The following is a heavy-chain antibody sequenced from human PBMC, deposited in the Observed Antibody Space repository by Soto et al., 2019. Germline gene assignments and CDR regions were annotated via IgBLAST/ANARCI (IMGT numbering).Heavy chain of an antibody. Sequence: SETLSLTCTVSGGSISSGGYYWSWIRQHPGKGLEWIGYIYYSGSTYYNPSLKSRVTISVDTSKNQFSLKLSSVTAADTAVYYCARTGITGTGIDYWGQGTLVTVPS. CDR1: GGSISSGGYY. V-gene: IGHV4-31*03. CDR2: IYYSGST. J-gene: IGHJ4*02. CDR3: ARTGITGTGIDY. D-gene: IGHD1-20*01.